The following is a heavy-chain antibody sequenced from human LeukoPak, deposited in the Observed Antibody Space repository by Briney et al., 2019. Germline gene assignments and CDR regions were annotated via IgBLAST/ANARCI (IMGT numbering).Heavy chain of an antibody. V-gene: IGHV3-23*01. CDR1: GFTFSSYG. CDR2: ISGSGDNT. CDR3: AKGCYYDSSGSFYFDY. Sequence: GGSLRLSCAASGFTFSSYGMHWVRQAPGKGLEWVSGISGSGDNTYYADSVKGRFTISRDNSKNTLYVQVNSLGTEDTAAYYCAKGCYYDSSGSFYFDYWGQGTLVTVSS. D-gene: IGHD3-22*01. J-gene: IGHJ4*02.